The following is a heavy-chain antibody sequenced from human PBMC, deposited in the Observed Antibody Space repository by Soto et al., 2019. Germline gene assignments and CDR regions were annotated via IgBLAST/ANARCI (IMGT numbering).Heavy chain of an antibody. V-gene: IGHV3-48*03. CDR3: ARDGIVRVFDP. D-gene: IGHD2-15*01. Sequence: EVQLVESGGGLVQPGGSLRLSCAASGFTFSSYEMNWVRQAPGKGLEWLACINTGGGTIYYADSVKGRFTISRDNAENSLYLQIDSLRADDEAVYYCARDGIVRVFDPWGQGTLVTVSS. J-gene: IGHJ5*02. CDR2: INTGGGTI. CDR1: GFTFSSYE.